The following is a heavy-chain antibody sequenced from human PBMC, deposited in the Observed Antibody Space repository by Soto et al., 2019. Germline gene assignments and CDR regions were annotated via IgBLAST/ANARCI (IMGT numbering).Heavy chain of an antibody. Sequence: EVPLLESGGGLVQPGGSLRLSCAASGFTFSNYAVTWVRQAPGKGLEWVSTSSGSGGSTYYADSVKGRFTISRDNSKNTLYLQMNSLRAEDTAVYYCAKDQGSSWYEIDYWGQGTLVTVSS. CDR3: AKDQGSSWYEIDY. CDR2: SSGSGGST. V-gene: IGHV3-23*01. D-gene: IGHD6-13*01. CDR1: GFTFSNYA. J-gene: IGHJ4*02.